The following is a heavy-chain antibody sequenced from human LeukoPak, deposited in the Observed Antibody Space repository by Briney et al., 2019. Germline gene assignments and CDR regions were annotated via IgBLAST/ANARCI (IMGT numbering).Heavy chain of an antibody. Sequence: PGGSLRLSCAASGFTFSSSWMHWVRQAPGKGLEWVSGINWNGGSTGYADSVKGRFTISRDNAKNSLYLQMNSLRAEDTALYYCARDHINTYGSGSYRLNWFDPWGQGTLVTVSS. D-gene: IGHD3-10*01. V-gene: IGHV3-20*04. CDR3: ARDHINTYGSGSYRLNWFDP. J-gene: IGHJ5*02. CDR1: GFTFSSSW. CDR2: INWNGGST.